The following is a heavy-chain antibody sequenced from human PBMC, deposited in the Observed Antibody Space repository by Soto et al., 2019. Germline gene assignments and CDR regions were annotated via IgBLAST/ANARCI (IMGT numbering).Heavy chain of an antibody. CDR3: ARARGLTDYSNYSYYYYGMDV. CDR1: GGSISSYY. Sequence: SETLSLTCTVSGGSISSYYWSWLRQPPGKGLEWIGYIYYSGSTNYNPSLKSRVTISVDTSKNQFSLKLSSVTAADTAVYYCARARGLTDYSNYSYYYYGMDVWGQGTTVTVSS. J-gene: IGHJ6*02. D-gene: IGHD4-4*01. V-gene: IGHV4-59*01. CDR2: IYYSGST.